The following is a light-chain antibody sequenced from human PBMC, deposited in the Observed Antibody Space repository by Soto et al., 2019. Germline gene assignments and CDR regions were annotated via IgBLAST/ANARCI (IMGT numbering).Light chain of an antibody. CDR2: AAS. J-gene: IGKJ5*01. V-gene: IGKV1-39*01. CDR1: QSISSY. Sequence: DIQMTQSPSTLSGSVGDRVTITCRASQSISSYLNWYQQKPGKAPKLLIYAASSLQSGVPSRFSGSGSGTDFTLTISSLQPEDFATYYCQQSYSTPITFGQGTRWR. CDR3: QQSYSTPIT.